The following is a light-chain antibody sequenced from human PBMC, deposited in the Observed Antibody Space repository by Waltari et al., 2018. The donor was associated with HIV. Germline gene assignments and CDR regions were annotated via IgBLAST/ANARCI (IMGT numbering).Light chain of an antibody. Sequence: EIVMTQSPGTLSVSLGARATLSCRASQSITDHLAWYQQRPGQPPRLLIYAASSRASGIPARFSGSGSGTEFTLTISTLQSEDFAVYYCQQYITWPRTFGQGTKVDIK. J-gene: IGKJ1*01. CDR2: AAS. V-gene: IGKV3D-15*01. CDR3: QQYITWPRT. CDR1: QSITDH.